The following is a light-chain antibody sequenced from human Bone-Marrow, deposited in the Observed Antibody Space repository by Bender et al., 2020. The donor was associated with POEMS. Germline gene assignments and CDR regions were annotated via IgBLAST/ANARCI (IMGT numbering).Light chain of an antibody. J-gene: IGLJ3*02. CDR3: AAWDDRLNGPV. CDR2: GYN. CDR1: SSNTGSGYD. V-gene: IGLV1-40*01. Sequence: QSVLTQPPSVSGAPGQRVTISCTGSSSNTGSGYDINWYQHLPGTAPKLLIYGYNNRPSGVPDRFSGSKSGSSASLAITGLQAEDEADYYCAAWDDRLNGPVFGGGTKLTVL.